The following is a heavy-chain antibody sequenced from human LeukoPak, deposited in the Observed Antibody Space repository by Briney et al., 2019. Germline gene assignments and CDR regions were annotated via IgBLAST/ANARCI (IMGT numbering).Heavy chain of an antibody. D-gene: IGHD3-10*01. CDR1: GFTFDDYA. V-gene: IGHV3-9*03. J-gene: IGHJ4*02. CDR3: AKDTSRGQLWFGELLN. CDR2: ISWNSGSI. Sequence: QPGGALRLSCAASGFTFDDYAMHWVRQAPGKGLEWVSGISWNSGSIGYADSVKGRFTISRDNAKNSLYLQMNSLRAEDMALYYCAKDTSRGQLWFGELLNWGQGTLVTVSS.